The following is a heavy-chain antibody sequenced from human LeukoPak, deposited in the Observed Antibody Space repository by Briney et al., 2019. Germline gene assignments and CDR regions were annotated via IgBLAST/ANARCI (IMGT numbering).Heavy chain of an antibody. V-gene: IGHV4-4*07. D-gene: IGHD1-26*01. J-gene: IGHJ5*02. CDR3: ARDQTIVGAHGWFDP. Sequence: PSETLSLTCTVSGGSISSYYWSWIRQPAGKGPEWIGRIYTSGSTNYNPSLKSRVTMSVDTSKNQFSLKLSSVTAADTAVYYCARDQTIVGAHGWFDPWGQGTLVTVSS. CDR1: GGSISSYY. CDR2: IYTSGST.